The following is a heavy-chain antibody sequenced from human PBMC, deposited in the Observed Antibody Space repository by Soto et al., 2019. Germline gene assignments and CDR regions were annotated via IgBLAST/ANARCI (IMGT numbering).Heavy chain of an antibody. CDR3: ARSIIGAADKYYYYGMDL. V-gene: IGHV5-10-1*01. D-gene: IGHD3-10*01. CDR1: GYSFTSYW. J-gene: IGHJ6*04. CDR2: IDPSDSYT. Sequence: EESLKISCKGSGYSFTSYWISWVRQMPGKGLEWMGRIDPSDSYTNYSPSFQGHVTISADKSISTAYLQWSSLKASDTAMYYCARSIIGAADKYYYYGMDLWAKGTTVTVSS.